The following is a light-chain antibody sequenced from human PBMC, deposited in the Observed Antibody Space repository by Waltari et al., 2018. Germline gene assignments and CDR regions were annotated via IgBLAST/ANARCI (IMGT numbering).Light chain of an antibody. Sequence: DIEMTQSPSTLSASIGDRVTITCRASPSISSWLAWYQQKPGKAPKLLIFRSSSLESGVPSRFSGSGSGTEFTLTISSLQPDDFAIYYCHQYNSYSPFTFGQGTRLDI. CDR3: HQYNSYSPFT. J-gene: IGKJ2*01. V-gene: IGKV1-5*03. CDR1: PSISSW. CDR2: RSS.